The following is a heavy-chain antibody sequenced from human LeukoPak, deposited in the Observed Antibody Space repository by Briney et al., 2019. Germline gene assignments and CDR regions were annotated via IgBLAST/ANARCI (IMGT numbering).Heavy chain of an antibody. D-gene: IGHD5-24*01. CDR2: ISSSSSYI. V-gene: IGHV3-21*01. J-gene: IGHJ3*02. Sequence: GGSLRLSCAAAGFTFSSYSMNWVRQAPGKGLEWVSSISSSSSYIYYADSVKGRFTISRDNAKNSLYLQMNSLRAEDTAVYYCARVKSVGWLQFQRHDAFDIWGQGTMVTVSS. CDR1: GFTFSSYS. CDR3: ARVKSVGWLQFQRHDAFDI.